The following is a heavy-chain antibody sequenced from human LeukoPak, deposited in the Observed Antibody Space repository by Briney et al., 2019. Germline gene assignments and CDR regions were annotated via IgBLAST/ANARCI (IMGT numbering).Heavy chain of an antibody. CDR2: ISSSSSYI. J-gene: IGHJ6*03. CDR1: GFTFSSYS. D-gene: IGHD1-26*01. CDR3: ARVRIVGNMDV. Sequence: GGSLRLSCAASGFTFSSYSMNWVRQAPGKGLEWVSSISSSSSYIYYADSVKGRLTISRDNAKNSLYLQMNSLRAEDTAVYYCARVRIVGNMDVWGKGTTVTVSS. V-gene: IGHV3-21*01.